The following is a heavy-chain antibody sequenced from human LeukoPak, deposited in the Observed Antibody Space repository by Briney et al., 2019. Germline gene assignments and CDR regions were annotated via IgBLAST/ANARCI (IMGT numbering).Heavy chain of an antibody. CDR2: IRYDGSNK. J-gene: IGHJ4*02. D-gene: IGHD3-10*01. CDR1: GFTFSSYG. V-gene: IGHV3-30*02. CDR3: AKDFVVVRGVINSFYLDY. Sequence: GGSLRLSCAASGFTFSSYGMHWVRQAPGKGLEWVAFIRYDGSNKYYADSVKGRFTISRDNSKNTLYLQMNSLRAEDTAVYYCAKDFVVVRGVINSFYLDYWGQGTLVTVSS.